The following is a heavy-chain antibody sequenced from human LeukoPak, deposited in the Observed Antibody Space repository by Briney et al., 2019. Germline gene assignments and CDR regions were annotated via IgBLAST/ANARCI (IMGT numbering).Heavy chain of an antibody. CDR2: IRSKANSYTT. CDR1: GFTFSGSA. J-gene: IGHJ6*03. Sequence: GGSLKLSCAASGFTFSGSAMHWVRQASGKGLEWVGRIRSKANSYTTAYAASVKGRFTISRDDSKNTAYLQMNSLKTEDTAAYYCTRHTPLGYCSGGSCYFDYYYYMDVWGKGTTVTVSS. D-gene: IGHD2-15*01. CDR3: TRHTPLGYCSGGSCYFDYYYYMDV. V-gene: IGHV3-73*01.